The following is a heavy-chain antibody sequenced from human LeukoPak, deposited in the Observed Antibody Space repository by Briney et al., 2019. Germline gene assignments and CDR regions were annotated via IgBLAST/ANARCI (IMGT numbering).Heavy chain of an antibody. CDR2: ISGSGGST. V-gene: IGHV3-23*01. D-gene: IGHD3-3*01. CDR3: AKSRALIRFLEWLLPYDY. Sequence: PGGSLRLSCAASGLTFSSYAMSWVRQAPGKGLEWVSAISGSGGSTYYADSVKGRFTISRDNSKNTLYLQMNSLRAEDTAVYYCAKSRALIRFLEWLLPYDYWGQGTLVTVSS. J-gene: IGHJ4*02. CDR1: GLTFSSYA.